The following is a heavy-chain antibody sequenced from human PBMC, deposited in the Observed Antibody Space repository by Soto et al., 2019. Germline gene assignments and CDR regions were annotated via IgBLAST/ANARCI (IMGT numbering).Heavy chain of an antibody. J-gene: IGHJ4*02. V-gene: IGHV1-18*01. CDR3: ARFGSGIVVVPAAPFDY. D-gene: IGHD2-2*01. CDR1: GYTFTSYG. CDR2: ISAYNGNT. Sequence: ASVKVSCKASGYTFTSYGISWVRQAPGQGLEWMGWISAYNGNTNYAQKLQGRVTMTTDTSTSTAYMELRSLRSDDTAVYYCARFGSGIVVVPAAPFDYWGQGTLVTVSS.